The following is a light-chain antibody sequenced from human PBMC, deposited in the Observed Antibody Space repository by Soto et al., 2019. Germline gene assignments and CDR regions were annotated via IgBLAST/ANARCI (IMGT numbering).Light chain of an antibody. Sequence: DIVLTQSPATLSLSPGERATLSCRASQSVSSYLACYQQKPGQAPRLLIYDASNRATGIPARFSGSESGTDVTLTISSREPEDFAVYYCQQRSNCPLTFGGGTKVEI. CDR3: QQRSNCPLT. J-gene: IGKJ4*01. V-gene: IGKV3-11*01. CDR2: DAS. CDR1: QSVSSY.